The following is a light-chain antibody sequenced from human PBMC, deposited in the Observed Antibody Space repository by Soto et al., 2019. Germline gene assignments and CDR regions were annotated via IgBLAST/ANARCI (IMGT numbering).Light chain of an antibody. V-gene: IGLV2-14*01. CDR3: SSYTSSSTWV. CDR2: EVN. Sequence: QSFLAQPASVSGSPGQSITIACTGTSSDVGAYNFVSWYQQHPGKAPKVMIYEVNNRPSGVSNHFSGSKSGNTASLTISGLQAEDEADYYCSSYTSSSTWVFGGGTKVTVL. CDR1: SSDVGAYNF. J-gene: IGLJ3*02.